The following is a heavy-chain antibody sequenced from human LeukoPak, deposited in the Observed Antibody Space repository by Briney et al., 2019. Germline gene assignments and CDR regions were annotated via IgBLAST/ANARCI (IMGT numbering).Heavy chain of an antibody. D-gene: IGHD2-2*01. Sequence: ASVKVSCKASGYTFTSYGITWVRQAPGQGLEWMSWISAYNGNTNYAQKLQGRVTMTTDTSTSTAYLDLRSLRSDDTAVYYCARAEQYQLLLHWGQGTLVAVSS. CDR1: GYTFTSYG. CDR3: ARAEQYQLLLH. V-gene: IGHV1-18*01. CDR2: ISAYNGNT. J-gene: IGHJ4*02.